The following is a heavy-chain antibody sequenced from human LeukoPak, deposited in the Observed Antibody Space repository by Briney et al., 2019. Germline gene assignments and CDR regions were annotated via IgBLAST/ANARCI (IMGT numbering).Heavy chain of an antibody. CDR2: ISSSSSYT. CDR1: GFTFSDYY. CDR3: ARDLYYDILTGGGDDAFDI. V-gene: IGHV3-11*06. D-gene: IGHD3-9*01. J-gene: IGHJ3*02. Sequence: PGGSLRLSCAASGFTFSDYYMSWIRQAPGKGLEWVSYISSSSSYTNYADSVKGRFTISRDNAKNSLYLQMNSLRAEDTAAYYCARDLYYDILTGGGDDAFDIWGQGTMVTVSS.